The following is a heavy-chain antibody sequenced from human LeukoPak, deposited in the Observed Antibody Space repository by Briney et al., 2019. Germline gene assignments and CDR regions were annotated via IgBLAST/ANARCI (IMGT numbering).Heavy chain of an antibody. CDR2: ISAYNGNT. CDR1: GYTFTDYL. CDR3: ARDLRITIFGVVISGGAFDY. Sequence: ASVKVSCKASGYTFTDYLIHWVRQAPGQGLEWMGWISAYNGNTNYAQKLQGRVTMTTDTSTSTAYMELRSLRSDDTAVYYCARDLRITIFGVVISGGAFDYWGQGTLVTVSS. J-gene: IGHJ4*02. V-gene: IGHV1-18*04. D-gene: IGHD3-3*01.